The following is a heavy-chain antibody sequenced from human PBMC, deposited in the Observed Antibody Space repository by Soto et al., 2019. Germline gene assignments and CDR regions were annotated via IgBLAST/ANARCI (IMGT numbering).Heavy chain of an antibody. CDR3: VKDRRAEAYGMEV. J-gene: IGHJ6*02. Sequence: QVQLVESGGGVVQPGRSLRLSCAASGFTFSSHGLHWVRQAPSRGLEWVAVISYDGTNKQYGDSVKGRFTISRDNSQNTLYLQMNSLRADDKAVYYCVKDRRAEAYGMEVWGQGTAVTVSS. D-gene: IGHD3-16*01. CDR1: GFTFSSHG. CDR2: ISYDGTNK. V-gene: IGHV3-30*18.